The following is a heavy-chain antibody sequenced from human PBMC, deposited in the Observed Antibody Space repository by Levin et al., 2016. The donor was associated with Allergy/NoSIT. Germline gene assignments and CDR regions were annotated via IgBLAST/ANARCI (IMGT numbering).Heavy chain of an antibody. D-gene: IGHD3-22*01. Sequence: GESLKISCAASGFTFSSYWMHWVRQAPGKGLVWVSRINSDGSSTSYADSVKGRFTISRDNAKNTLYLQMNSLRAEDTAVYYCARGAYYYDSSGYLWGYYYYGMDVWGQGTTVTVSS. CDR3: ARGAYYYDSSGYLWGYYYYGMDV. V-gene: IGHV3-74*01. CDR1: GFTFSSYW. J-gene: IGHJ6*02. CDR2: INSDGSST.